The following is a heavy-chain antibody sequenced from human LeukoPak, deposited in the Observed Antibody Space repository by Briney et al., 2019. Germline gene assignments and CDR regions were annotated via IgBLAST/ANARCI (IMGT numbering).Heavy chain of an antibody. J-gene: IGHJ4*02. CDR3: AKDRMVRGYYFDY. CDR2: IRYDGSNK. Sequence: GGSLRLSCAASGFTFSSYGMHWVRQAPGKGLEWVAFIRYDGSNKYYADSVKGRFTISRDNSKNTLYLQMNSLRAEDTAVYYCAKDRMVRGYYFDYWGQGTLVTVSS. V-gene: IGHV3-30*02. D-gene: IGHD3-10*01. CDR1: GFTFSSYG.